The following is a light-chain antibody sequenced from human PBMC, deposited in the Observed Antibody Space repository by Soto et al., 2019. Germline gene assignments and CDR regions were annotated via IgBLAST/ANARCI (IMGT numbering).Light chain of an antibody. V-gene: IGKV3D-15*01. J-gene: IGKJ1*01. CDR2: GAS. CDR3: QQYTAFPTWR. CDR1: QNVGSN. Sequence: IMVSLSPATLSLTPGERATLSCRASQNVGSNLAWYQHKPGRAPRVLIYGASPRATGIPARFSGSGSGTEFTLTISRLQPDDFATHYCQQYTAFPTWRFAQG.